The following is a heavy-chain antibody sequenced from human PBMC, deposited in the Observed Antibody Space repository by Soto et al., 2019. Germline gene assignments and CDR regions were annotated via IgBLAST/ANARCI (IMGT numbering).Heavy chain of an antibody. Sequence: PSETQSLPCTVSGGSISSITYCWVCISKPPGKGLEWIGRIYNTGGTNYNPSFKSRVTISVDTSRNQFSLKLSSVTAADTAVYYCARGGGCSGGSCYPHLGYWGQGTLVTVSS. D-gene: IGHD2-15*01. CDR3: ARGGGCSGGSCYPHLGY. CDR2: IYNTGGT. V-gene: IGHV4-39*07. CDR1: GGSISSITYC. J-gene: IGHJ4*02.